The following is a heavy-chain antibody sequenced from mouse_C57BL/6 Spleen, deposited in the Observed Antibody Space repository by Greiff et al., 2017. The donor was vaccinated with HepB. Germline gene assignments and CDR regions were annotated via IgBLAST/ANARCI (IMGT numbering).Heavy chain of an antibody. V-gene: IGHV5-6*01. CDR3: ARQGIPPLAY. CDR2: ISSGGSYT. J-gene: IGHJ3*01. CDR1: GFTFSSYG. D-gene: IGHD5-1-1*01. Sequence: EVQLVESGGDLVKPGGSLKLSCAASGFTFSSYGMSWVRQTPDKRLEWVATISSGGSYTYYPDSVKGRFTISRDNAKNTLYLQMSSLKSEDTAMYYCARQGIPPLAYWGQGTLVTVSA.